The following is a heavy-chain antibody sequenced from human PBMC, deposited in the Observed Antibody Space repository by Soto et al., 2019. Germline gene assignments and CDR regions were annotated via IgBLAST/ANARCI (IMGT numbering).Heavy chain of an antibody. Sequence: EVQLLESGGGLVQPGGSLRLSCAASGFTFSSYAMSWVRQAPGKGLEWVPAISGSGGSTYYADSVKGRFTISRDNSTKTLYLQMNGLSAEDTAVYYSEKDRQYGVPEGNWFDPCGRGPVVTVSS. CDR2: ISGSGGST. J-gene: IGHJ5*02. CDR3: EKDRQYGVPEGNWFDP. V-gene: IGHV3-23*01. D-gene: IGHD3-3*01. CDR1: GFTFSSYA.